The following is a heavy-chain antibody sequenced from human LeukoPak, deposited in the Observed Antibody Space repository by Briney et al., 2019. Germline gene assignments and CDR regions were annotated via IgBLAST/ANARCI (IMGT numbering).Heavy chain of an antibody. Sequence: PGGSLRLSCAASGFTFSSYAMHWVRQAPGKGLEWVAVISYDGSNKYYADSVKGRFAISRDNSKNTLCLQMNSLRAEDTAVYYCARDPQSPGVVPAARIWFDPWGQGTLVTVSS. D-gene: IGHD2-2*01. V-gene: IGHV3-30*09. CDR1: GFTFSSYA. J-gene: IGHJ5*02. CDR3: ARDPQSPGVVPAARIWFDP. CDR2: ISYDGSNK.